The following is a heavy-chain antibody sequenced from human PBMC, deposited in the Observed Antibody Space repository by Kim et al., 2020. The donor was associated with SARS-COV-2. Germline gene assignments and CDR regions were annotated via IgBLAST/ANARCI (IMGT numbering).Heavy chain of an antibody. CDR2: INHSGST. D-gene: IGHD2-2*01. Sequence: SETLSLTCAVYGGSFSGYYWGWIRQPPGKGLEWIGEINHSGSTNYNPSLKSRVTISVDTSKNQFSLKLSSVTAADTAVYYCARTRVDHCSSTSCYVWFDPWGQGTLVTVSS. CDR1: GGSFSGYY. CDR3: ARTRVDHCSSTSCYVWFDP. J-gene: IGHJ5*02. V-gene: IGHV4-34*01.